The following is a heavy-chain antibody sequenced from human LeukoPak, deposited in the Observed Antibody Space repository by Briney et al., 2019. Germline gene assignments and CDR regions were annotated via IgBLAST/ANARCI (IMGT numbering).Heavy chain of an antibody. J-gene: IGHJ2*01. CDR1: GGSISSYY. CDR2: IYYSGST. V-gene: IGHV4-59*01. CDR3: ARDIRNCGGDCAPDWYFDL. D-gene: IGHD2-21*02. Sequence: SETLSLTCIVSGGSISSYYWNWIRQPPGKGLEWIGYIYYSGSTNYNPSLKSRVTISIDTSKNQFSLKLSSVTAADTAVYYCARDIRNCGGDCAPDWYFDLWGRGTLVTVSS.